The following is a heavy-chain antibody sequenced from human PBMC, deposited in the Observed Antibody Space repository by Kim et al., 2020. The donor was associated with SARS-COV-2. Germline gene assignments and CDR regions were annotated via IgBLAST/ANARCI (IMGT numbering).Heavy chain of an antibody. CDR2: ST. Sequence: STYYNPSLKGRVTIAVDTSKNQFSLKLSSVTAADTAVYYCAGGVVTTDYWGQGTLVTVSS. J-gene: IGHJ4*02. D-gene: IGHD3-3*01. V-gene: IGHV4-30-2*05. CDR3: AGGVVTTDY.